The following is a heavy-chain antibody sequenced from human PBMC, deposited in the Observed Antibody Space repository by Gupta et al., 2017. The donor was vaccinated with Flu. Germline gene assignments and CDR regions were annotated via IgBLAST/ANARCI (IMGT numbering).Heavy chain of an antibody. CDR3: GKDRWYTWDAIDF. Sequence: EVQLGETGGGLVLPGRSLSLSCAASDLTFDDYAMLWVRQPPGTGLEWGSGIILKSDTRGYADAVKGRFTLSRDTANIALYLQMNSLRPEDTALYDCGKDRWYTWDAIDFWGQGTMVTVSS. CDR2: IILKSDTR. J-gene: IGHJ3*01. D-gene: IGHD2-8*01. CDR1: DLTFDDYA. V-gene: IGHV3-9*01.